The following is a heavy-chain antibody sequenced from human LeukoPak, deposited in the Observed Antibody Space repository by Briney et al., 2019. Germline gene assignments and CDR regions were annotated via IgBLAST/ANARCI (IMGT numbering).Heavy chain of an antibody. CDR2: ISTSSSYI. D-gene: IGHD1-14*01. Sequence: GGSLRLSCAASGFTVSSNYMSWVRQAPGKGLEWVSSISTSSSYIDYADSVKGRFTISRDNAKNSLYLQMNSLRADDTAVYYCAKDLSVTTGRGAFDIWGQGTMVTVSS. CDR1: GFTVSSNY. CDR3: AKDLSVTTGRGAFDI. V-gene: IGHV3-21*01. J-gene: IGHJ3*02.